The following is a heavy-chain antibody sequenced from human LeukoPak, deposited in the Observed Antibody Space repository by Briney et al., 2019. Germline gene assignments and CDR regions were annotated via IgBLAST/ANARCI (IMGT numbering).Heavy chain of an antibody. D-gene: IGHD2-15*01. CDR3: ARGGYCSGGSCYWVASYNWFDP. Sequence: ASVKVSCKASGYTFTGYYLHWVRQAPGQGLEWMGWMNPNSGNTGYAQKFQGRVTITRNTSISTAYMELSSLRSEDTAVYYCARGGYCSGGSCYWVASYNWFDPWGQGTLVTVSS. J-gene: IGHJ5*02. V-gene: IGHV1-8*03. CDR1: GYTFTGYY. CDR2: MNPNSGNT.